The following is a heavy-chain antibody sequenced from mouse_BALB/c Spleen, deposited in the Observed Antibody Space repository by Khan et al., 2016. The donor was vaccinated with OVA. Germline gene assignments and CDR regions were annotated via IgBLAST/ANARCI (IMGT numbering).Heavy chain of an antibody. Sequence: VQLKESGPGLMKPPQSLSLTCTVTGYSITSDYAWNWIRQFPGNKLEWMGYISYSGYTSYNPSLKSRISVTRDTSKNQFFLQLNSVTTEATAPYFCASSVYDSGSTFYDFDFWGQGTTLTVSS. CDR3: ASSVYDSGSTFYDFDF. V-gene: IGHV3-2*02. D-gene: IGHD1-1*01. CDR2: ISYSGYT. J-gene: IGHJ2*01. CDR1: GYSITSDYA.